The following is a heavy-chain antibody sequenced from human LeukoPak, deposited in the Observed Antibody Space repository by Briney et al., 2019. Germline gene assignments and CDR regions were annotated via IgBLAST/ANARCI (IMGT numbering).Heavy chain of an antibody. Sequence: SETLSLTCTVSGGSISSGSYYWSWIRQPPGKGLEWIVYIYYSGSTYYNPSLKSRVTISVDTSKNQFSLKLSSVTAADTAVYYCARGRDPEGTAMVTDGAFDIWGQGTMVTVSS. CDR3: ARGRDPEGTAMVTDGAFDI. V-gene: IGHV4-30-4*08. J-gene: IGHJ3*02. D-gene: IGHD5-18*01. CDR1: GGSISSGSYY. CDR2: IYYSGST.